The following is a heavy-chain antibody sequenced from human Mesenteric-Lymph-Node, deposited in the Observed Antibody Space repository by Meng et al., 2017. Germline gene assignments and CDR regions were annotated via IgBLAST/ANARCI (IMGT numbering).Heavy chain of an antibody. CDR3: AREGEVVAATAMAFDM. V-gene: IGHV3-30*04. D-gene: IGHD2-15*01. Sequence: GESLKISCAASGFSFSAYTMHWVRQAPGKGLEWVAFIASHGITTHYAGSVKGRFTISRDNSENTLYLQMDSLRVEDTAVYYCAREGEVVAATAMAFDMWGQGKMVNVAS. CDR1: GFSFSAYT. CDR2: IASHGITT. J-gene: IGHJ3*02.